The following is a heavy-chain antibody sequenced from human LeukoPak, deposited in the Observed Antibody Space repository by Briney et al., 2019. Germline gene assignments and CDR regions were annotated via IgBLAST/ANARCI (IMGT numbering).Heavy chain of an antibody. V-gene: IGHV4-39*07. CDR2: INHSGST. D-gene: IGHD3-22*01. Sequence: PSETLSLTCTVSGGSISSSSYYWGWIRQPPGKGLEWIGEINHSGSTNYNPSLKSRVTISVDTSKNQFSLKLSSVTAADTAVYYCAGVSRNYYDSSGYPFDYWGQGTLVTVSS. CDR1: GGSISSSSYY. CDR3: AGVSRNYYDSSGYPFDY. J-gene: IGHJ4*02.